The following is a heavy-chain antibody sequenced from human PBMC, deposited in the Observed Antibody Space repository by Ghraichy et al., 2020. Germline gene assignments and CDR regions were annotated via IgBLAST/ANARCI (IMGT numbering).Heavy chain of an antibody. CDR1: GFTFSGSA. V-gene: IGHV3-73*01. D-gene: IGHD3-16*01. Sequence: GGSLRLSCAASGFTFSGSAMHWVRQASGKGLEWVGRIRSKANSYATAYAASVKGRFTISRDDSKNTAYLQMNSLKTEDTAVYYCTRHAVRGGASFDYWGQGTLVTVSS. J-gene: IGHJ4*02. CDR3: TRHAVRGGASFDY. CDR2: IRSKANSYAT.